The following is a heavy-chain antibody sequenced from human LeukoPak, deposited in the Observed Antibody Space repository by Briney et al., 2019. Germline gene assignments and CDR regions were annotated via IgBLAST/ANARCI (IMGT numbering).Heavy chain of an antibody. CDR2: SGSGGGT. Sequence: GGSLRLSCAASGFIFDNYAMSWVRQPPGKGLEWVSVSGSGGGTYYIDSVKGRFTISRDNSKSTLYLQMNSLRAEDTAVYYCARDWWDSSGYFDYWGQGTLVTVSS. D-gene: IGHD3-22*01. J-gene: IGHJ4*02. V-gene: IGHV3-23*01. CDR1: GFIFDNYA. CDR3: ARDWWDSSGYFDY.